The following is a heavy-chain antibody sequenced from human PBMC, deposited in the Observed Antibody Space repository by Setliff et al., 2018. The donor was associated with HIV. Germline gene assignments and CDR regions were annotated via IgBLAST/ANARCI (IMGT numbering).Heavy chain of an antibody. CDR2: ISYSGNT. D-gene: IGHD3-3*01. CDR1: GGSISSRSYY. V-gene: IGHV4-39*01. Sequence: SETLSLTCSVSGGSISSRSYYWGWIRQPPGKGLEWIGTISYSGNTYYRPSLKSRVTISVGTSKRQFFLNLSSATTADAAMYYCVRPSFGIGGGSMFDSWGQGSVVTVSS. J-gene: IGHJ4*02. CDR3: VRPSFGIGGGSMFDS.